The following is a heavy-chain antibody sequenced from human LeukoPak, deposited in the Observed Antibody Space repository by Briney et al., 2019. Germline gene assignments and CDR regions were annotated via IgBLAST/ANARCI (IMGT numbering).Heavy chain of an antibody. D-gene: IGHD3-22*01. CDR2: IIPIFGTA. CDR1: GGTFSIYA. J-gene: IGHJ4*02. CDR3: ARDGPLGSSGYCWHY. Sequence: SVKVSCTASGGTFSIYAISWVRQAPGQGLEWMGGIIPIFGTANCAQKFQGRVTITADESTSTAYMELSSLRSEDTAVYYCARDGPLGSSGYCWHYWGQGTLVTVSS. V-gene: IGHV1-69*13.